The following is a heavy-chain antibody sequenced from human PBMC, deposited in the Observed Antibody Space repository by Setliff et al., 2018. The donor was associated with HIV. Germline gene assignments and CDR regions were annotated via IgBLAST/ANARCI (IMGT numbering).Heavy chain of an antibody. CDR1: GFTFSTDW. Sequence: GSLRLSCAASGFTFSTDWMSWVRQAPGKGLEWVSSIATNGGSTYYAAPVQGRFTLSSDNSNNAVYLQMNSLRAEDTAVYYCVQGGLSSGWGSFWGQGTLVTVS. J-gene: IGHJ4*02. D-gene: IGHD6-25*01. CDR3: VQGGLSSGWGSF. V-gene: IGHV3-23*01. CDR2: IATNGGST.